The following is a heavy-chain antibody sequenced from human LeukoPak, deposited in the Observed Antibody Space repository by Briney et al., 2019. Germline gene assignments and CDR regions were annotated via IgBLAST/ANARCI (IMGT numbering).Heavy chain of an antibody. CDR2: ISSSSSTI. V-gene: IGHV3-48*01. CDR3: ATEPGSGYYSRGYYYYMDV. J-gene: IGHJ6*03. Sequence: GGSLRLSCAASGFTFSSYSMNWVRQAPGKGLEWVSYISSSSSTIYYADSVKGRFTISRGNAKNSLYLQMNSLRAEDTAVYYCATEPGSGYYSRGYYYYMDVWGKGTTVTVSS. D-gene: IGHD3-22*01. CDR1: GFTFSSYS.